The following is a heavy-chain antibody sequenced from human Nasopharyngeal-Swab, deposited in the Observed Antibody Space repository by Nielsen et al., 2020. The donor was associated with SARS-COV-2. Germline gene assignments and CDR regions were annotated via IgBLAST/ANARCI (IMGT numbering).Heavy chain of an antibody. CDR2: IWGSGGST. Sequence: GESLKIFCTAPGVTLSSFSKSWVRPAPGKGLGWGSEIWGSGGSTYYAESVKGRFTISRDNSKNTLYLQMSSLRAEDTAIYYCAKDLGVESPLWFDYWGQGTLLTVSS. V-gene: IGHV3-23*01. D-gene: IGHD4-23*01. CDR1: GVTLSSFS. J-gene: IGHJ4*02. CDR3: AKDLGVESPLWFDY.